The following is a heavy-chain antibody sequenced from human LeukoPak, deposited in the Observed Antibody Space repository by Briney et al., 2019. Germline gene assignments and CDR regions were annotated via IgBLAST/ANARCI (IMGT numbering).Heavy chain of an antibody. D-gene: IGHD3-16*01. V-gene: IGHV1-2*02. J-gene: IGHJ4*02. Sequence: ASVKVSCKASGYTFTDCYLHWVRQAPGQGLEWMGWINPNSGDTKYAQNFQGRVTMTGDTSISTAYMELSGLTSDDTAVYYCARDIWNLRLIYYWGQGTLVTVSS. CDR3: ARDIWNLRLIYY. CDR2: INPNSGDT. CDR1: GYTFTDCY.